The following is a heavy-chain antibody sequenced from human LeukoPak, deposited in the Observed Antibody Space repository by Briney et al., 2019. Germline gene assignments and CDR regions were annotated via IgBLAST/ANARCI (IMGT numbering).Heavy chain of an antibody. CDR1: GYTFTGYY. D-gene: IGHD1-26*01. CDR2: INPNSGGT. Sequence: ASVKVSCKDSGYTFTGYYMHWVRQAPGQGLEWMGWINPNSGGTNYAQKFQGWVTMTRDTSISTAYMELSRLRSDDTAVYYCAREFGGSSGSMDVWGQGTTVTVSS. J-gene: IGHJ6*02. CDR3: AREFGGSSGSMDV. V-gene: IGHV1-2*04.